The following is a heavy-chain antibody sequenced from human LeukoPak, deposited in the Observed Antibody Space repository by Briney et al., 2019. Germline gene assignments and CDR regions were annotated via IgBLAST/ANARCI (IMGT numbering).Heavy chain of an antibody. D-gene: IGHD1-26*01. J-gene: IGHJ3*02. CDR2: IYYSGST. CDR1: GGSISSYY. V-gene: IGHV4-59*08. Sequence: SETLSLTCTVSGGSISSYYWSWIRQPPGKGLEWIGYIYYSGSTNYNPSLKSRVTISVDTSKNQFSLKLSSVTAADTAVYYCAKTIVGAGTLAFDIWGQGTMVTVSS. CDR3: AKTIVGAGTLAFDI.